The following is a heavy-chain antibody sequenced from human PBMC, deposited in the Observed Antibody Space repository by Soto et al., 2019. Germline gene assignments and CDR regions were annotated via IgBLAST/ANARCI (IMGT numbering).Heavy chain of an antibody. CDR3: ASQYCSGGSCGMYYFDY. CDR2: IYSGGST. D-gene: IGHD2-15*01. CDR1: GFTVSSNY. V-gene: IGHV3-66*04. Sequence: EVQLVESGGGLVQPGGSLRLSCAASGFTVSSNYMSWVRQAPGKGLEWVSVIYSGGSTYYADSVKGRFTISRDNSKNTLYLQMNSLRAEDTAVYYCASQYCSGGSCGMYYFDYWGQGTLVTVSS. J-gene: IGHJ4*02.